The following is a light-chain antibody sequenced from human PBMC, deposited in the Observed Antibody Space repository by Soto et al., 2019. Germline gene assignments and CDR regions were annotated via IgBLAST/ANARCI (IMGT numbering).Light chain of an antibody. J-gene: IGLJ1*01. CDR1: SSNIGNNY. CDR3: GTWDSSLSNYV. Sequence: QSVLTQPPSVSVAPGQKVTISCSGSSSNIGNNYVSWYQQLPGTAPKLLIYDNNKRPSGIPDRFSGSKSGTSATLGITGLQTGDEADYYCGTWDSSLSNYVFGTGTKVTVL. CDR2: DNN. V-gene: IGLV1-51*01.